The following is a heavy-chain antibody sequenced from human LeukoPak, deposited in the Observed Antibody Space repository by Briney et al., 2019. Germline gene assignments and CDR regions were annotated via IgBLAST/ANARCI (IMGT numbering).Heavy chain of an antibody. CDR3: ATRYCSGGSCYPTPLDY. CDR2: IIPIFGTA. Sequence: SVKVSCKASGGTFSSYAISWVRQAPGQGLEWMGGIIPIFGTANYAQKFQGRVTITADESTSTAYMELSSLRSEDTAVYYCATRYCSGGSCYPTPLDYWGQGTLVTVSS. J-gene: IGHJ4*02. CDR1: GGTFSSYA. D-gene: IGHD2-15*01. V-gene: IGHV1-69*13.